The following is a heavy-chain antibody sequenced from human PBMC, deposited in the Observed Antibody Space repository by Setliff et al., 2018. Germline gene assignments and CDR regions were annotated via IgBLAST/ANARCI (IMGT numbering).Heavy chain of an antibody. V-gene: IGHV1-69*05. CDR3: ATDHYNRFDV. J-gene: IGHJ3*01. Sequence: GASVKVSCKASGGTFSDYGISWVRQAPGQGLEWMGGTIPIFGTTDYAQKFQGRVTIITDESTSTAFMQLSSLRSEDTAVYYCATDHYNRFDVWGQGTMVTVSS. CDR1: GGTFSDYG. D-gene: IGHD4-4*01. CDR2: TIPIFGTT.